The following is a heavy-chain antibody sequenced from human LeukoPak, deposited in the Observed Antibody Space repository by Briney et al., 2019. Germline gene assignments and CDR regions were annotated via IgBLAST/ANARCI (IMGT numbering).Heavy chain of an antibody. CDR1: GYTFTGYY. D-gene: IGHD3-22*01. CDR2: INPNSGGT. V-gene: IGHV1-2*02. J-gene: IGHJ4*02. CDR3: AREYYYDSSGYYFDYFDY. Sequence: ASVTVSCKASGYTFTGYYMHWVRQAPGQGLEWMGWINPNSGGTNYAQKVQGRVTMTRDTTISTAYMELSRLRSDDTAVYYCAREYYYDSSGYYFDYFDYWGQGTLVTVSS.